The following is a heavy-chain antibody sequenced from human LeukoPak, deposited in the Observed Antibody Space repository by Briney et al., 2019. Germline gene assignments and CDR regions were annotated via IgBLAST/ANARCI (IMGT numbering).Heavy chain of an antibody. CDR3: ARDRGGYYDILTGYQDY. Sequence: GGSLRLSCAASGFTFSSYGMHWARQAPGKGLEWVGVIWYDGSNKYYGDSVKGRFTISRDNFQNTVYLQMNSLRAEDTAVYYCARDRGGYYDILTGYQDYWGQGTLVTVSS. V-gene: IGHV3-33*01. CDR2: IWYDGSNK. J-gene: IGHJ4*02. D-gene: IGHD3-9*01. CDR1: GFTFSSYG.